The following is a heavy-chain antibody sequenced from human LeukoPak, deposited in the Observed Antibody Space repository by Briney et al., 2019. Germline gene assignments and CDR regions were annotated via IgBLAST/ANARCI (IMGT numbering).Heavy chain of an antibody. J-gene: IGHJ4*02. CDR3: ARADWDTAMIDY. D-gene: IGHD5-18*01. V-gene: IGHV3-21*01. Sequence: PGGSLRLSCAVSGFTFSSYNMNWVRQAPGKGLEWVSSITSSSRYIYYADSVKGRFTISRDNAKSSLYLQMNSLRAEDTAVYYCARADWDTAMIDYWGQGTLVTVSS. CDR2: ITSSSRYI. CDR1: GFTFSSYN.